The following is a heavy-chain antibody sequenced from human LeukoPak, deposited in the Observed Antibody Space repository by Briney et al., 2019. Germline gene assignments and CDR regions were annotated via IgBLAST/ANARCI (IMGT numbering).Heavy chain of an antibody. V-gene: IGHV3-9*01. CDR3: ARLRSGNYGMDV. D-gene: IGHD4-17*01. CDR2: ISWNSGSI. Sequence: GGSLRLSCAASGFTFNSYSMHWVRQAPGKGLEWVSGISWNSGSIGYADSVKGRFTISRDNAKNSLYLQMDSLRAEDTALYYCARLRSGNYGMDVWGQGTTVTVSS. CDR1: GFTFNSYS. J-gene: IGHJ6*02.